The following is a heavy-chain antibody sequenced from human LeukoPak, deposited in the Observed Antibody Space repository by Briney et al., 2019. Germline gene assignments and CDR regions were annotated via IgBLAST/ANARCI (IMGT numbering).Heavy chain of an antibody. CDR1: GGSISSYY. CDR2: IYTSGST. CDR3: ARHGPPYYYDSSGYHRVYYFDY. J-gene: IGHJ4*02. Sequence: SETLSLTCTVSGGSISSYYWSWIRQPPGKGLEWIGYIYTSGSTNYNPSIKSRVTISVETSKNQFSLKLSSVTAADTAVYYCARHGPPYYYDSSGYHRVYYFDYWGQGTLVTVSS. V-gene: IGHV4-4*09. D-gene: IGHD3-22*01.